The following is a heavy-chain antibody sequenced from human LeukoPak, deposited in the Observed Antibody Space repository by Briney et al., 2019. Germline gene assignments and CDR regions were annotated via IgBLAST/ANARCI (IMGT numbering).Heavy chain of an antibody. CDR3: ARHSTYSSSWYGGWYFQH. CDR2: IYYSGST. D-gene: IGHD6-13*01. CDR1: GGSISSSSHY. V-gene: IGHV4-39*01. J-gene: IGHJ1*01. Sequence: SETLSLTCTVSGGSISSSSHYWGWIRQPPGKGLEWIGSIYYSGSTYYNPSLKSRVTISVDTSKNQFSLKLSSVTAADTAVYYCARHSTYSSSWYGGWYFQHWGQGTLVTVSS.